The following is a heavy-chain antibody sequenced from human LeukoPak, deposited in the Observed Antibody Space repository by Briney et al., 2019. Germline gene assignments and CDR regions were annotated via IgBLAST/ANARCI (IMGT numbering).Heavy chain of an antibody. D-gene: IGHD3-10*01. CDR2: IKSKTDGGTT. CDR1: GFTFSNAW. CDR3: TTHYGSGSVDAFDI. V-gene: IGHV3-15*01. J-gene: IGHJ3*02. Sequence: GGSLRLSCAASGFTFSNAWVSWVRQAPGKGLEWVGRIKSKTDGGTTDYAAPVKGRFTISRDDSKNTLYLQMNSLKTEDTAVYYCTTHYGSGSVDAFDIWGQGTMVTVSS.